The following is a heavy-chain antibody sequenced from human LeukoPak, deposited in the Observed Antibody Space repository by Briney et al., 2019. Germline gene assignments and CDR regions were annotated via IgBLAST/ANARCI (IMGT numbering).Heavy chain of an antibody. J-gene: IGHJ6*02. Sequence: PGGFLRLSCAASGFTFSSYSMNWVRQAPGKGLEWVSYISSSSSTIYYADSVKGRFTISRDNAKNSLYLQMNSLRAEDTAVYYCARDSSGWYRGLGGMDVWGQGTTVTVSS. CDR1: GFTFSSYS. CDR2: ISSSSSTI. CDR3: ARDSSGWYRGLGGMDV. V-gene: IGHV3-48*01. D-gene: IGHD6-19*01.